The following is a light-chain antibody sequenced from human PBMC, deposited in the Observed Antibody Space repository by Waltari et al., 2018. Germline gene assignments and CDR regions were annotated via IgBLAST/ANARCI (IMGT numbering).Light chain of an antibody. Sequence: QSVLTQPPSASGTPGQRVTISCSGSSSHIGMDPASWYHHLPGTAPNLLIQSSDQRPSGVPDRFSGSKSGTTASLAISGLQSEDEAAYYCAAWDDSLDGWVFGGGTKLTVL. CDR2: SSD. CDR1: SSHIGMDP. J-gene: IGLJ3*02. V-gene: IGLV1-44*01. CDR3: AAWDDSLDGWV.